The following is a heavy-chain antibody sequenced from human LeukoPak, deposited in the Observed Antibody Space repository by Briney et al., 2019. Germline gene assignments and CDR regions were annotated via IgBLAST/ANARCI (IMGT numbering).Heavy chain of an antibody. J-gene: IGHJ6*02. CDR2: IYYSGST. Sequence: SETLSLTCTVSGGSISSYYWSWIRQPPGKGLEWIGYIYYSGSTNYNPSLKSRVTISVDTSKNQFSLKLSPVTAADTAVYYCARVRGQIGDYYYYGMDVWGQGTTVTVSS. D-gene: IGHD3-10*01. V-gene: IGHV4-59*01. CDR3: ARVRGQIGDYYYYGMDV. CDR1: GGSISSYY.